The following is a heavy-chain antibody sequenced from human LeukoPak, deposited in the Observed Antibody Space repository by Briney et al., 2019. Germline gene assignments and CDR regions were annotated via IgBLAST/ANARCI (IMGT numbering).Heavy chain of an antibody. V-gene: IGHV3-23*01. CDR1: GFTFGNYA. J-gene: IGHJ4*02. D-gene: IGHD3-22*01. CDR3: AKDFAGLIVLVIGYFAY. CDR2: ITRSWTP. Sequence: GGSLRLSCAASGFTFGNYAMTWVRQAPGKGLEGVSSITRSWTPYYADSLQGRFTISRDNSKNTLSLQMNSLRAEDTAVYHCAKDFAGLIVLVIGYFAYWGQGTLVTVSS.